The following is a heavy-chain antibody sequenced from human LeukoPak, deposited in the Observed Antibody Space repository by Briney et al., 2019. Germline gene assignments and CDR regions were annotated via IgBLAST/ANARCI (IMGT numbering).Heavy chain of an antibody. V-gene: IGHV4-39*01. CDR2: ISYSGTT. CDR3: ARLSYCSGGSCHFLFDY. Sequence: AESLSLTCTASGVSISSSSYYWGWLRQPPGKGLEWIGSISYSGTTYYNPSLKSRVTISVDTSKNQFSLKLTSVAAADTAVYYCARLSYCSGGSCHFLFDYWGQGTLVTVSS. CDR1: GVSISSSSYY. D-gene: IGHD2-15*01. J-gene: IGHJ4*02.